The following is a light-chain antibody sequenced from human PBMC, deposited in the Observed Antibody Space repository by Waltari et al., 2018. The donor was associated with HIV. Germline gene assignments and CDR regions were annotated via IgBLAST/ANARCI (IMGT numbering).Light chain of an antibody. V-gene: IGKV1-27*01. J-gene: IGKJ2*01. CDR1: QAIGSD. CDR2: ATS. CDR3: QRYDRAPYT. Sequence: DVQMTQSPSSLSASVGDRVAITCRAGQAIGSDLAWYQQKPGKVPKLLIYATSTLQSGVPSLFSGSGSETDFTLTITSLQTEDFAFYYCQRYDRAPYTFGPGTKLELK.